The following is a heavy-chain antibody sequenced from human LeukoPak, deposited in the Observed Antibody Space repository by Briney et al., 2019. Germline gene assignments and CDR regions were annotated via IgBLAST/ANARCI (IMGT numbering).Heavy chain of an antibody. CDR2: IIPILGIA. D-gene: IGHD2-2*01. Sequence: SVKVSCKASGGTFSSYTISWVRQAPGQGLEWMGRIIPILGIANYAQKLQGRVTMTTDTSTSTAYMELRSLRSDDTAVYYCARDSIVVVPAALLYWGQGTLVTVSS. CDR3: ARDSIVVVPAALLY. V-gene: IGHV1-69*04. J-gene: IGHJ4*02. CDR1: GGTFSSYT.